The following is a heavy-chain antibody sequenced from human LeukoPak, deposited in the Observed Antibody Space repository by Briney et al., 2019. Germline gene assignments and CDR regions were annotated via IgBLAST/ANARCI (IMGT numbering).Heavy chain of an antibody. CDR3: ASVDTALFDY. CDR2: ISYDGSNK. J-gene: IGHJ4*02. V-gene: IGHV3-30*04. D-gene: IGHD5-18*01. CDR1: GFTFSSYA. Sequence: GRSLRLSCAASGFTFSSYAMHWVRQAPGKGLEWVAVISYDGSNKYYADSVKGRLTISRDNSKNTLYLQMNSLRAEDTAVYYCASVDTALFDYWGQGTLVTVSS.